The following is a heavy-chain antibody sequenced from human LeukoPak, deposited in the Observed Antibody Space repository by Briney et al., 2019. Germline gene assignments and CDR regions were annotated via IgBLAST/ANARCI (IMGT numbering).Heavy chain of an antibody. CDR1: GGSFSGYY. CDR3: ARGRTTGTTKGYDY. Sequence: SETLSLTXAVYGGSFSGYYWSWIRQPPGKGLEWIGEINHSGSTNYNPSLKSRVTISVDTSKNQFSLKLSSVTAADTAVYYCARGRTTGTTKGYDYWGQRTLVTVSS. D-gene: IGHD1-7*01. V-gene: IGHV4-34*01. CDR2: INHSGST. J-gene: IGHJ4*02.